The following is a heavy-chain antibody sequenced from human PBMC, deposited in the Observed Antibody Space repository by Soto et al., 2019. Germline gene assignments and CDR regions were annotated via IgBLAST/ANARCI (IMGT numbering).Heavy chain of an antibody. D-gene: IGHD3-16*01. CDR3: AGPFPYGWGSYRSDDEAFDS. CDR2: IIPILGTA. V-gene: IGHV1-69*13. CDR1: GYTFTTYD. J-gene: IGHJ3*02. Sequence: SVKVSCKASGYTFTTYDFNWVRQAPGQGLEWMGGIIPILGTANYAQKFQGRVTITADESTSTAYMELSSLRSEDTAVYYCAGPFPYGWGSYRSDDEAFDSWGQGTMVTVSS.